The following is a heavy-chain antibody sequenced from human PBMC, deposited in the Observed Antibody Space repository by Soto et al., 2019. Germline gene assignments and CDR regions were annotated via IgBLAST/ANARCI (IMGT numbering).Heavy chain of an antibody. CDR3: ARHSSASNKFDY. CDR1: GGSISSYY. CDR2: LFYSGST. Sequence: ETLSLTCTVSGGSISSYYWSWIRQPPGKGLEWIGYLFYSGSTNYNPSLKSRVTISVDTSKNQFSLRLSSVTAADTAVYYCARHSSASNKFDYWGQGTLVTVSS. J-gene: IGHJ4*02. D-gene: IGHD2-15*01. V-gene: IGHV4-59*08.